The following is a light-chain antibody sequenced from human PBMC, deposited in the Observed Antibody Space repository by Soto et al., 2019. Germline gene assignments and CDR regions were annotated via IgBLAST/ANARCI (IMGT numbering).Light chain of an antibody. CDR3: QQYGSSPLIT. V-gene: IGKV3-20*01. Sequence: EIVLTQSPGTLSLSPGERATLSCRASQSVSSSYLAWYQQEPGQAPRLLMYGASGRATGIPDRFSGSGSGTDFTLIISRLEPEDFAVYYCQQYGSSPLITFGQGTRLEIK. J-gene: IGKJ5*01. CDR1: QSVSSSY. CDR2: GAS.